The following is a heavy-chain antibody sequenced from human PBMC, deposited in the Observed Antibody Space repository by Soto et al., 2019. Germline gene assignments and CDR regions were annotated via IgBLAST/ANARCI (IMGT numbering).Heavy chain of an antibody. D-gene: IGHD3-3*01. CDR3: ARDYYDFWSGTERGLWFGENGREWEYYYYMDV. Sequence: GGSLRLSCAASGFTFSSYSMNWVRQAPGKGLEWVSYISSSSSTIYYADSVKGRFTISRDNAKNSLYLQMKGLGAEDTAVYYCARDYYDFWSGTERGLWFGENGREWEYYYYMDVWGKGTTVTVSS. V-gene: IGHV3-48*01. CDR2: ISSSSSTI. CDR1: GFTFSSYS. J-gene: IGHJ6*03.